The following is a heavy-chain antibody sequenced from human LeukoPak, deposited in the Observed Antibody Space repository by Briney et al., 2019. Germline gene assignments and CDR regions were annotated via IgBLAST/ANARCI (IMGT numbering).Heavy chain of an antibody. CDR1: GFTFSSYW. CDR2: INPGNSA. CDR3: ARGFMGVYAFDI. D-gene: IGHD3-3*01. Sequence: GGSLRLSCAASGFTFSSYWMHWVRQAPGKGLVWVSRINPGNSATYADSVKGRFTISRDNAMNTLYLQMNSLRVEDTAVYFCARGFMGVYAFDIWGQGTMVTVSS. V-gene: IGHV3-74*03. J-gene: IGHJ3*02.